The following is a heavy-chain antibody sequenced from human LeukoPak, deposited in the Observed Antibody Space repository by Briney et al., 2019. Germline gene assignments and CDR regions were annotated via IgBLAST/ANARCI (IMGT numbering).Heavy chain of an antibody. CDR1: GFTFSTYG. Sequence: PGGSLRLSCAASGFTFSTYGMHWVRQAPGKGLEWVAVISYDGSDKYYADSVKGRFTISRDNSKNTLYLQMNSLRAEDTAVYYWAKGYGQRLVNNWFDPWGQGTLVTVSS. D-gene: IGHD6-13*01. CDR2: ISYDGSDK. V-gene: IGHV3-30*18. J-gene: IGHJ5*02. CDR3: AKGYGQRLVNNWFDP.